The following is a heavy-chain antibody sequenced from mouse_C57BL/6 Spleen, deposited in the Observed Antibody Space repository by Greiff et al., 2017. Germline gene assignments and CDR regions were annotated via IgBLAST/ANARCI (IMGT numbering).Heavy chain of an antibody. Sequence: EVQLQQPGPELVKPGASVKISCKASGYSFTGYYMHWVKQSSEKSLEWIGEINPSTGGTSYNQKFKGKATLTVDKSSSTAYMQLKSLTSEDSAVYYGARGDTVVAPFGYWGQGTTLTVSS. CDR1: GYSFTGYY. V-gene: IGHV1-43*01. CDR3: ARGDTVVAPFGY. D-gene: IGHD1-1*01. CDR2: INPSTGGT. J-gene: IGHJ2*01.